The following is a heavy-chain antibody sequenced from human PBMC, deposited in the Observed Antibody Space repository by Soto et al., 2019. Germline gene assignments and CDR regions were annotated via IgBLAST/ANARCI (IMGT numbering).Heavy chain of an antibody. D-gene: IGHD2-15*01. CDR3: ARGGGSSSDAFDI. V-gene: IGHV3-30-3*01. CDR1: GFTFSSYA. J-gene: IGHJ3*02. CDR2: ISYDGSNK. Sequence: QVQLVESGGGVVQPGRSLRLSCAASGFTFSSYAMHWVRQAPGKGLEWVAVISYDGSNKYDADSVKGRFTISRDNSKNTLYLQMNSLRAEDTAVYYCARGGGSSSDAFDIWGQGTMVTVSS.